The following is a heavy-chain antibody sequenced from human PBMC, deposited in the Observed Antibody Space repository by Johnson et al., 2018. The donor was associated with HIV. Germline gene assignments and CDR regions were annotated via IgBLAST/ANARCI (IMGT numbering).Heavy chain of an antibody. D-gene: IGHD2-15*01. J-gene: IGHJ3*02. Sequence: VQLVESGGGLVQRGGSLRLSCAASGFTVSSNYMSWVRQAPGKGLEWVGHIRGNANPFATAYAASVKGRFTISRDDSKNAAYLQMSSLKAEDTAMYYCAKFVGYCSGGGCYTPGDIWGQGTMVTVSS. CDR2: IRGNANPFAT. CDR3: AKFVGYCSGGGCYTPGDI. V-gene: IGHV3-73*01. CDR1: GFTVSSNY.